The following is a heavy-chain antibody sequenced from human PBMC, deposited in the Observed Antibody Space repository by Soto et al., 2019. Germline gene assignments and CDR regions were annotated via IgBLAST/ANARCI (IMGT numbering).Heavy chain of an antibody. Sequence: QVQLQQWGAGLLKPSETLSLTCAVYGGSFSGYSWSWIRQPPGKGLEWIGEINHSGSTNYNPSLKSRVTISVDTSKNQFSLKLSSVTAADTAEYYCARGPPNYYDGSGYYLRARSYYYYGMDVWGQGTTVTVSS. CDR1: GGSFSGYS. D-gene: IGHD3-22*01. CDR3: ARGPPNYYDGSGYYLRARSYYYYGMDV. V-gene: IGHV4-34*01. CDR2: INHSGST. J-gene: IGHJ6*02.